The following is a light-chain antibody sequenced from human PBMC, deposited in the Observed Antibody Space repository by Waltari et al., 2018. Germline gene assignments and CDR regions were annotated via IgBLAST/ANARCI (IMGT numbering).Light chain of an antibody. Sequence: QSVLTQPPSVSGAPGQRVTIPCTGSSSNIGAGYDVHWYQQLPGTAPKLLIYGHSNRPSGGPDRFSGSKSGTSASLAITGLQAEDEADYYCQSYDSSLGGSVFGGGTKLTVL. J-gene: IGLJ2*01. CDR2: GHS. CDR1: SSNIGAGYD. CDR3: QSYDSSLGGSV. V-gene: IGLV1-40*01.